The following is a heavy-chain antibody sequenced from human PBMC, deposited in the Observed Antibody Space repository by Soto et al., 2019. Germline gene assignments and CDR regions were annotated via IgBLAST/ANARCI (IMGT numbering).Heavy chain of an antibody. V-gene: IGHV3-23*01. CDR3: AKAARDCGGDCYSSYFDS. CDR1: RFTFGGYA. D-gene: IGHD2-21*02. CDR2: ITGNAANT. Sequence: XGSLGLSCAASRFTFGGYAMSWVRQAPGKGLEWVSGITGNAANTVYADSVKGRFTISRDNSKNALYLQLNSLRAEDTAVYFCAKAARDCGGDCYSSYFDSWGQGALVTVSS. J-gene: IGHJ4*02.